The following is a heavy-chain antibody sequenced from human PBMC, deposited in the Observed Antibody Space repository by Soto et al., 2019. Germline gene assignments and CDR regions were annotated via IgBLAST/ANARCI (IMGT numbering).Heavy chain of an antibody. Sequence: QVQLVQSGAEVKKPGSSVKVSCKASGGTFSSYAISWVRQAPGQGLEWMGGIIPIFGTANYAQKFQGRVTITADESTSTAYMELSSLRSEDTAVYYGARDTAIIVATSSRYGMDVWGQGTTVTVSS. CDR3: ARDTAIIVATSSRYGMDV. CDR1: GGTFSSYA. D-gene: IGHD5-12*01. V-gene: IGHV1-69*01. CDR2: IIPIFGTA. J-gene: IGHJ6*02.